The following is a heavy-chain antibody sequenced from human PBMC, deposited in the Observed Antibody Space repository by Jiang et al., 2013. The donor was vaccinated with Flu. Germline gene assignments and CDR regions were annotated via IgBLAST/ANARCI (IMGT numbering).Heavy chain of an antibody. Sequence: KPTQTLTLTCTLSGFSVNTSGVGVGWIRQPPGKALECLSLIFWDDDRRSSPSLKNRLTVTRDTSKNQVVLTLTNMDPVDTATYFCAHSHVGTPGVFDVWGQGAMVTVSS. J-gene: IGHJ3*01. CDR3: AHSHVGTPGVFDV. CDR2: IFWDDDR. V-gene: IGHV2-5*02. D-gene: IGHD1-1*01. CDR1: GFSVNTSGVG.